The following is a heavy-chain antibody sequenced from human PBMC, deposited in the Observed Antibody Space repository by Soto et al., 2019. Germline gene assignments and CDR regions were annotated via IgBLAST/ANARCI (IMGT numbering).Heavy chain of an antibody. D-gene: IGHD2-2*01. V-gene: IGHV4-59*01. J-gene: IGHJ4*02. CDR3: ALYCSSTSRYGQWDY. CDR2: IYYSGTT. Sequence: QVQLQESGPGLVKPSETLSLTCTVSGASITNYYWSWIRQPPGKGLEWIGYIYYSGTTNYNPSLKSRITISVDTSKHHFPLKLKSVTAADTAVYYCALYCSSTSRYGQWDYWGQGTLVTVSS. CDR1: GASITNYY.